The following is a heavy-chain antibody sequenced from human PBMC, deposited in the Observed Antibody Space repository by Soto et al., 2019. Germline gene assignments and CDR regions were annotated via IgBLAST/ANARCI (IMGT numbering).Heavy chain of an antibody. Sequence: XSVKVSCKASGXTFTSYAMHWVRQAPGQRLEWMGWINAGNGNTKYSQKFQGRVTITRDTSASTAYMELSSLRSEDTAVYYCARGIAPYYFDYWGQGTLVTVSS. J-gene: IGHJ4*02. V-gene: IGHV1-3*01. CDR3: ARGIAPYYFDY. D-gene: IGHD6-13*01. CDR2: INAGNGNT. CDR1: GXTFTSYA.